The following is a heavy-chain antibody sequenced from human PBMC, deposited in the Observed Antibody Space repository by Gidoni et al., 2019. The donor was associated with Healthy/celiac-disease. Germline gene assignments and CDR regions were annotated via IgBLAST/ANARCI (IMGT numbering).Heavy chain of an antibody. CDR1: GWSFSGYY. Sequence: QVQLQQWGAGLLKPSETLSLTCAVYGWSFSGYYWSWIRQPPGKGLEWIGEINHSGSTNYNPSLKSRVTISVDTSKNQFSLKLSSVTAADTAVYYCARGPGDIVVVPAASFFDYWGQGTLVTVSS. V-gene: IGHV4-34*01. J-gene: IGHJ4*02. CDR2: INHSGST. D-gene: IGHD2-2*01. CDR3: ARGPGDIVVVPAASFFDY.